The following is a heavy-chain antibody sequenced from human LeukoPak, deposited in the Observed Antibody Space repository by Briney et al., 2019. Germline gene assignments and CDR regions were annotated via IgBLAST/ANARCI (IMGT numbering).Heavy chain of an antibody. CDR2: ISYDGSNK. CDR3: ARMGDYGDGTERIRAFDI. D-gene: IGHD4-17*01. V-gene: IGHV3-30-3*01. J-gene: IGHJ3*02. Sequence: GGSLRLSCAASGFTFSSYAMHWVRQAPGKGLEWVAVISYDGSNKYYADSVKGRFTISRDNSKNTLYLQMNSLRAEDTAVYYCARMGDYGDGTERIRAFDIWGQGTMVTVSS. CDR1: GFTFSSYA.